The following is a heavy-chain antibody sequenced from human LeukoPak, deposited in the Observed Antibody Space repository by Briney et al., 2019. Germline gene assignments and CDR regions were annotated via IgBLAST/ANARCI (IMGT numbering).Heavy chain of an antibody. CDR3: ASSKNDFWSGPHDY. D-gene: IGHD3-3*01. V-gene: IGHV3-48*03. CDR1: GFTFSSYE. CDR2: ISSSGSTI. Sequence: GGSLRLSCAASGFTFSSYEMNWVRQAPGKGLEWVSYISSSGSTIYYADSVKGRFTISRDNAKNSLYLQMNSLRAEDTALYYCASSKNDFWSGPHDYWGQGTLVTVSS. J-gene: IGHJ4*02.